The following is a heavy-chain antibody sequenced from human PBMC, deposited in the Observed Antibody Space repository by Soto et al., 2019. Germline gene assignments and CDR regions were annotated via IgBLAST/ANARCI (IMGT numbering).Heavy chain of an antibody. V-gene: IGHV3-23*01. D-gene: IGHD1-26*01. Sequence: GGSLRLSCAASGFSFSSYDMTWVRQAPGQGLEWVSSLSVTGGGPYYADCVRGRFTMSRDNSKNTLALEMSGLRADDSAVYYCAKGRETTTSAKFCFDNWRQGTLVTVSS. CDR2: LSVTGGGP. CDR3: AKGRETTTSAKFCFDN. J-gene: IGHJ4*02. CDR1: GFSFSSYD.